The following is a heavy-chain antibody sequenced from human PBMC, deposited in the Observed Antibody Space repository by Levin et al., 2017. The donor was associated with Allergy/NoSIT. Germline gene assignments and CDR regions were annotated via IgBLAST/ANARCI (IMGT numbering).Heavy chain of an antibody. CDR3: ARLGYCSSTSCYAEVYHFDC. D-gene: IGHD2-2*01. Sequence: GGSLRLSCAASRFTFSTYAMSWVRQAPGKGLEWVSTIRGSGGSTYYADSVKGRFTISRDNSKNTLYLQMNSLRAEDTAVCYCARLGYCSSTSCYAEVYHFDCWGQGTLVTVSS. J-gene: IGHJ4*02. CDR2: IRGSGGST. CDR1: RFTFSTYA. V-gene: IGHV3-23*01.